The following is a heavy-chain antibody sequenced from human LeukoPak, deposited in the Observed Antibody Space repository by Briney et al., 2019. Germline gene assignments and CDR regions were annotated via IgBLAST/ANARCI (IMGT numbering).Heavy chain of an antibody. CDR2: IWYDGSNK. Sequence: GGSLRLSCAASGFTFSSYWMHWVRQAPGKGLEWVAVIWYDGSNKYYADSVKGRFTISRDNSKNTLYLQMNSLRAEDTAVYYCAKDGSGENFDYWGQGTLVTVSS. D-gene: IGHD3-10*01. V-gene: IGHV3-33*06. J-gene: IGHJ4*02. CDR3: AKDGSGENFDY. CDR1: GFTFSSYW.